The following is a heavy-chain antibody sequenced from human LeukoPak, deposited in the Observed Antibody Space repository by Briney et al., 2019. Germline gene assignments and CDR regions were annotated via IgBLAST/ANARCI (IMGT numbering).Heavy chain of an antibody. D-gene: IGHD6-13*01. CDR2: IYYSGST. Sequence: KASVTLSLTCTVSGGSISSHFWAWIRQPPGKGLEWIGYIYYSGSTSYSPSLKSRVTISLDTSRKRFSLNLSSLTAADTAVYFCARFSAAPVYYFDSWGQGTLVTVSS. CDR1: GGSISSHF. V-gene: IGHV4-59*11. CDR3: ARFSAAPVYYFDS. J-gene: IGHJ4*02.